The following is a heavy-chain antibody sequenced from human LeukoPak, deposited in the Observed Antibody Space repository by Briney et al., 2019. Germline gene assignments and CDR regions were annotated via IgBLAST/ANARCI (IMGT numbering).Heavy chain of an antibody. V-gene: IGHV4-34*01. J-gene: IGHJ4*02. D-gene: IGHD3-9*01. CDR2: INHSGST. CDR3: ARGEETGYYYFDY. CDR1: GGSFSGYY. Sequence: SETLSLTCAVYGGSFSGYYWSWIRQPPGKGLEWIGEINHSGSTNYNPSLKSRVTISVDTSKNRFSLKLSSVTAADTAVYYCARGEETGYYYFDYWGQGTLVTVSS.